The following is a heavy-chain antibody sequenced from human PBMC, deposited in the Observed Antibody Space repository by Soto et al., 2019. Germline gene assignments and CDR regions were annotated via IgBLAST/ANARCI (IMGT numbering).Heavy chain of an antibody. V-gene: IGHV4-31*03. CDR2: IYYSGST. Sequence: QVQLQESGPGLVKPSQTLSLTCTVSGGSISSGGYYWSWIRQHPGKGLEWIGYIYYSGSTYYNPSHKSRVTISVDTSKNQFSLKLSSVTAADTAVYYCAMRAVAGRSHWFDPWGQGTLVTVSS. D-gene: IGHD6-19*01. J-gene: IGHJ5*02. CDR1: GGSISSGGYY. CDR3: AMRAVAGRSHWFDP.